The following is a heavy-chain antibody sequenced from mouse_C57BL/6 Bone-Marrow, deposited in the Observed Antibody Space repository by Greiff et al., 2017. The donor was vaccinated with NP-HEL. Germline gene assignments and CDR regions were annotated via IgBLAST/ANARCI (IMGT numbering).Heavy chain of an antibody. D-gene: IGHD1-1*01. CDR2: IDPSDSYT. CDR3: APYYYGFDY. V-gene: IGHV1-50*01. Sequence: QVQLKQPGAELVKPGASVKLSCKASGYTFTSYWMQWVKQRPGQGLEWIGEIDPSDSYTNYNQKFKGKATLTVDTSSSTAYMQLGSLTSEDSAVYYCAPYYYGFDYWGQGTTLTVSS. CDR1: GYTFTSYW. J-gene: IGHJ2*01.